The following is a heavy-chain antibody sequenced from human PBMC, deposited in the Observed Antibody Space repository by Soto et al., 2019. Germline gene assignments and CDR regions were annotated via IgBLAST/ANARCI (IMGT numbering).Heavy chain of an antibody. CDR3: TRHSVHCSSTSCYSVD. J-gene: IGHJ4*02. CDR2: IRSKANSYAT. D-gene: IGHD2-2*01. Sequence: EVQLVESGGGVVQPGGSLKLSCAASGFTFSGSAMHWVRQASGKGLEWVGRIRSKANSYATADAASGKGRFTIASDDSNNTAHLQMNILQTEDTAVYYCTRHSVHCSSTSCYSVDWGQGTLVTVSS. V-gene: IGHV3-73*02. CDR1: GFTFSGSA.